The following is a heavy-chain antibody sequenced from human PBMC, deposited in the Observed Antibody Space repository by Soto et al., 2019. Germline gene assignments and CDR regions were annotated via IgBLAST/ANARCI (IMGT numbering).Heavy chain of an antibody. CDR1: GGSISSNY. V-gene: IGHV4-59*01. CDR2: IYYSGST. D-gene: IGHD3-3*01. CDR3: ARTWSGYSSFDY. Sequence: LSLTCTVSGGSISSNYWSWIRQPPGKGLEWIGYIYYSGSTNYNPSLKSRVTISVDTSKNQFSLKLSSVTAADTAVYYCARTWSGYSSFDYWGQGTLVTVSS. J-gene: IGHJ4*02.